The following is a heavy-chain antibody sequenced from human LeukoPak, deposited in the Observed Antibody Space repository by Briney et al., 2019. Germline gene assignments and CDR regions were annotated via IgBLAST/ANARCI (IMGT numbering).Heavy chain of an antibody. D-gene: IGHD6-13*01. Sequence: PSETLSLTCTVTGGSISNKYWSWIRQPPGKGLEWIGYIYYSGSTNYNPSLKSRVTILVDTSKNQFSLKLSSVTAADTAVYYCARGRSSWSRQYFDYWGQGTLVTVSS. CDR3: ARGRSSWSRQYFDY. V-gene: IGHV4-59*01. CDR2: IYYSGST. CDR1: GGSISNKY. J-gene: IGHJ4*02.